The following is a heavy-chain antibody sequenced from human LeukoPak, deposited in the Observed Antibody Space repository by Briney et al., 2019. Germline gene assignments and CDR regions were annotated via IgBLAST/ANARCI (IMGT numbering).Heavy chain of an antibody. J-gene: IGHJ4*02. V-gene: IGHV3-11*01. D-gene: IGHD3-16*02. CDR2: ISSSGSTI. Sequence: GGSLRLSCAASGFTFSDYYMSWIRQAPGKGLEWVSYISSSGSTIYYADSVKGRFTIYRDNAKNSLYLQMNSLRAEDTAVYYGARSMITFGGVIVMYYFDYWGQGTLVTVSS. CDR1: GFTFSDYY. CDR3: ARSMITFGGVIVMYYFDY.